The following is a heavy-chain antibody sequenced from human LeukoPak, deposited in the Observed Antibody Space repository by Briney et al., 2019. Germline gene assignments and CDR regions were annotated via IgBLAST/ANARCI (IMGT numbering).Heavy chain of an antibody. J-gene: IGHJ4*02. V-gene: IGHV4-4*02. CDR2: IYNSGNT. CDR3: ARNAAFSADS. D-gene: IGHD1-1*01. CDR1: GGSISSSNW. Sequence: PSGTLSLTCAVSGGSISSSNWWSWVRQPPGKGLEWIGEIYNSGNTNYSPSLKGRVTISVDNSKNYFSLILTSVTAADTAVYYCARNAAFSADSWGQGTLVTVSS.